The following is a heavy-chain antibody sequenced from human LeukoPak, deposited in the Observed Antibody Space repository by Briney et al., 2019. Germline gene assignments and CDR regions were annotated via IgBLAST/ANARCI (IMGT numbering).Heavy chain of an antibody. J-gene: IGHJ3*02. CDR3: ARDSRNYYDSSGHYYEARAAFDI. D-gene: IGHD3-22*01. Sequence: GGSLRLSCAASGFTASSNYMSWVRQAPGQGLEGCSVIYSGGRTYYADSVKGRFHISRDNSRNTLYLHMNSLSAEDTAVYYCARDSRNYYDSSGHYYEARAAFDIWGQGTMDTVSS. V-gene: IGHV3-53*01. CDR1: GFTASSNY. CDR2: IYSGGRT.